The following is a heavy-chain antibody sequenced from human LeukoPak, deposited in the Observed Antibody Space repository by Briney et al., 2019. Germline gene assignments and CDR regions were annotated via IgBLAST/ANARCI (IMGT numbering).Heavy chain of an antibody. CDR2: IYHSGST. CDR3: ARGKGVVAGPIDYYYYYYMDV. CDR1: GYSISSGYY. J-gene: IGHJ6*03. D-gene: IGHD6-19*01. Sequence: KSSETLSLTCTVSGYSISSGYYWGWIRQPPGKGLEWIGSIYHSGSTYYNPSLKSRVTISVDTSKNQFSLKLSSVTAADTAVYYCARGKGVVAGPIDYYYYYYMDVWGKGTTVTVSS. V-gene: IGHV4-38-2*02.